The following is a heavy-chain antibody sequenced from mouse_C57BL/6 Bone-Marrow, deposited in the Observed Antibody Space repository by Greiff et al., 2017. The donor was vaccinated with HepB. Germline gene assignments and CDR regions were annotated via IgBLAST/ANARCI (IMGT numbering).Heavy chain of an antibody. D-gene: IGHD1-2*01. Sequence: QVQLKQPGAELVKPGASVKLSCKASGYTFTSYWMHWVKQRPGQGLEWIGMIHPNSGSTNYNEKFKSKATLTVDKSSSTAYMQLSSLTSEDSAVYYCAGPLEVYYAMDYWGQGTSVTVSS. CDR2: IHPNSGST. CDR1: GYTFTSYW. V-gene: IGHV1-64*01. CDR3: AGPLEVYYAMDY. J-gene: IGHJ4*01.